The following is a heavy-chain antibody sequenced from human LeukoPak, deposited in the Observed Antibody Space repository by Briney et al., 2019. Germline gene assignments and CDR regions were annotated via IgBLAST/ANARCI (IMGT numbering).Heavy chain of an antibody. CDR1: GFNFNTFW. J-gene: IGHJ4*02. Sequence: PGGSLRLSCATSGFNFNTFWMNWVRQAPGEGLERVATINQGGTEKYYVDSVKGRFTISRDNAKNSLYLQMYSLRAEDTAVYYCARDGPPAGLYFDNWGQGTLVTVSS. D-gene: IGHD2-2*01. CDR2: INQGGTEK. V-gene: IGHV3-7*01. CDR3: ARDGPPAGLYFDN.